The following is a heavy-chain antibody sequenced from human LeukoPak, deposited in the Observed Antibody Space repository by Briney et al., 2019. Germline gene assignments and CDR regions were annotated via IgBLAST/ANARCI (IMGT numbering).Heavy chain of an antibody. CDR1: RYTFTSYY. J-gene: IGHJ4*02. CDR3: ARERGGNSPFDS. CDR2: INPNSSVT. Sequence: ASVKVSSTTSRYTFTSYYMHWVRQAPGQGREWMGWINPNSSVTHYAQRFQGRVTMTRDTSISAAYMELSWLTSDDTAVYYCARERGGNSPFDSWGQGTLVTVSS. V-gene: IGHV1-2*02. D-gene: IGHD4-23*01.